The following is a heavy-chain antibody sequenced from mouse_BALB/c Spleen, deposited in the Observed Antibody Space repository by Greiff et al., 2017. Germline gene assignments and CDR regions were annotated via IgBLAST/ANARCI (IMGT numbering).Heavy chain of an antibody. D-gene: IGHD2-14*01. Sequence: VKVVESGPGLVQPSQSLSITCTVSGFSLTSYGVHWVRQSPGKGLEWLGVIWSGGSTDYNAAFISRLSISKDNSKSQVFFKMNSLQANDTAIYYCARDRYDYYAMDYWGQGTSVTVSS. CDR1: GFSLTSYG. V-gene: IGHV2-2*02. CDR3: ARDRYDYYAMDY. J-gene: IGHJ4*01. CDR2: IWSGGST.